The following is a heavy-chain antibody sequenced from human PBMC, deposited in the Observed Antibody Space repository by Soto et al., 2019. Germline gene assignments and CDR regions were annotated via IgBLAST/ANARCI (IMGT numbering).Heavy chain of an antibody. Sequence: EVQLVESGGDFVQPGGSLRLSCAGSGFTFSSYEMNWVRQAPGKGLEWVSSISGTGGSTFYAGSAKGRFTISRDNSKNTLFLQMTSLRAEDTAVYYCGKGNSKWGTGDAFDIWGQGTMVTVSS. CDR1: GFTFSSYE. J-gene: IGHJ3*02. V-gene: IGHV3-23*04. D-gene: IGHD7-27*01. CDR2: ISGTGGST. CDR3: GKGNSKWGTGDAFDI.